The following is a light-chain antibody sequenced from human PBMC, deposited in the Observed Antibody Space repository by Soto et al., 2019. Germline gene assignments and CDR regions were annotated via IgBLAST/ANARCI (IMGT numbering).Light chain of an antibody. CDR2: KAS. CDR1: QSISTW. V-gene: IGKV1-5*03. Sequence: DIQMTRSPSTLSASVGARVTITCRASQSISTWLAWYQQKPGKAPKLLIYKASSLEGGVPSRFSGSGSGTEFTLTISSLQPDDFATYYCQQYDSSPLTFGGGTKVDIK. CDR3: QQYDSSPLT. J-gene: IGKJ4*01.